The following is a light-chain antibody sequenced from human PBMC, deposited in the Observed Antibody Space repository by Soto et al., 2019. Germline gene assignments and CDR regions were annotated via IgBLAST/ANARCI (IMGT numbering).Light chain of an antibody. Sequence: EIVLTQSPGTLSLSPGERATLSCRASQSVSSSHLAWYQQKPGQAPRLLIYDTSTRAPGVPARFSGSGSGTEFTLTISSLQSEDFAVYYCQRYNDWPPWTFGQGTKVDIK. CDR3: QRYNDWPPWT. V-gene: IGKV3-15*01. CDR2: DTS. J-gene: IGKJ1*01. CDR1: QSVSSSH.